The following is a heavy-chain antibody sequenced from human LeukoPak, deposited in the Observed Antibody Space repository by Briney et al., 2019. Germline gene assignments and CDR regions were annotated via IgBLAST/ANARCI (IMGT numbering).Heavy chain of an antibody. V-gene: IGHV4-31*03. CDR3: ARENYYDSKGGFDY. J-gene: IGHJ4*02. D-gene: IGHD3-22*01. CDR1: GGSISSGGYY. CDR2: IYYSGST. Sequence: KTSETLSLTCTVSGGSISSGGYYWSWIRQHPGKGLEWIGYIYYSGSTYYNPSLKSRVTISVDTSKNQFSLKLSSVTAADTAVYYCARENYYDSKGGFDYWGQGTLVTVSS.